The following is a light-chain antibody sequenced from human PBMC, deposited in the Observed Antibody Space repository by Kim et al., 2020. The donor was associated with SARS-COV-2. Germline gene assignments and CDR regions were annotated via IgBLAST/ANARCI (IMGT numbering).Light chain of an antibody. V-gene: IGLV3-27*01. CDR1: VLAKKY. Sequence: VSPGQAARVTCPGDVLAKKYARWFQKKPGQAPVLVIYEDSERTLRIPERFAGSSSGTTVTLTISGAQVEDEADYYCYSAADNNHWVFGGGTQLTVL. J-gene: IGLJ3*02. CDR3: YSAADNNHWV. CDR2: EDS.